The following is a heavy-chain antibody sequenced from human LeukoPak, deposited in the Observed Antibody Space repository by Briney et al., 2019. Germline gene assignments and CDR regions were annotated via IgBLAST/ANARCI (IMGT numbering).Heavy chain of an antibody. CDR3: ARVGVTTAY. Sequence: SETLSLTCAFYGVSFSGYYWSWIRQPPGKGLEWIGEINHSGSTNYNPSLKSRVTISVDTSKNQFSLKLSSVTAADTAVCYCARVGVTTAYWGQGTLVTVSS. D-gene: IGHD4-11*01. CDR2: INHSGST. J-gene: IGHJ4*02. CDR1: GVSFSGYY. V-gene: IGHV4-34*01.